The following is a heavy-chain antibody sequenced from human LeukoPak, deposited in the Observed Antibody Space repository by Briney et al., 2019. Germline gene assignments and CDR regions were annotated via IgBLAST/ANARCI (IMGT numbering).Heavy chain of an antibody. CDR1: GFTFSSYG. D-gene: IGHD3-10*01. CDR3: ARNLDYYGSGSYSQPDY. Sequence: GGSLRLSCAASGFTFSSYGMHWVRQAPGKGLEGVAVLWYDGSNKYYADSVKGRFTISRDNSKNTLYLQMNSLRAEDTAVYYCARNLDYYGSGSYSQPDYWGQGTLVTVSS. CDR2: LWYDGSNK. V-gene: IGHV3-33*01. J-gene: IGHJ4*02.